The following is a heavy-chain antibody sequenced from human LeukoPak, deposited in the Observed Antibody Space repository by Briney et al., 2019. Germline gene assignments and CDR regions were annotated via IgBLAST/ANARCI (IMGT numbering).Heavy chain of an antibody. CDR1: GFTFSSYG. D-gene: IGHD2-15*01. Sequence: GGSLRLSCAASGFTFSSYGMHWVRQAPGKGLEWVAFIHYDGSDKYYADSVKGRFIISRDNSKNTLYLKMNSLRTEDTAIYYCAKMLPPSAEDVTAGWGQGTLVTVSS. CDR2: IHYDGSDK. J-gene: IGHJ4*02. CDR3: AKMLPPSAEDVTAG. V-gene: IGHV3-30*02.